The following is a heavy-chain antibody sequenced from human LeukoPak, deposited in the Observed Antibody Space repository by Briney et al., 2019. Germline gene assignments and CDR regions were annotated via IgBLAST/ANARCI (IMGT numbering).Heavy chain of an antibody. J-gene: IGHJ4*02. CDR3: AKAPVTTCRGAFCYPFDY. CDR1: GFTFSSYS. D-gene: IGHD2-15*01. CDR2: ISSSSSTI. Sequence: GGSLRLSCAASGFTFSSYSMNWVRQAPGKGLEWVSYISSSSSTIYYADSVKGRFTISRDSSKNTLFLQMNRLRPEDAAVYYCAKAPVTTCRGAFCYPFDYWGLGTLVTVSS. V-gene: IGHV3-48*01.